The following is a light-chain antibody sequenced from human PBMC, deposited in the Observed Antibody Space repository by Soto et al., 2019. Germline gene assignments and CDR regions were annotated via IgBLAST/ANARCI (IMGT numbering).Light chain of an antibody. CDR3: QHYNSYSEA. J-gene: IGKJ1*01. V-gene: IGKV1-5*03. CDR1: QTISSW. CDR2: KAS. Sequence: DIQMTQSPSTLSGSVGDSVTITCRASQTISSWLAWYQQKPGKAPKLLIYKASTLKSGVPSRFSGSGSGIEFTLTISSLQPDDFATYYCQHYNSYSEAFGQGTKVDIK.